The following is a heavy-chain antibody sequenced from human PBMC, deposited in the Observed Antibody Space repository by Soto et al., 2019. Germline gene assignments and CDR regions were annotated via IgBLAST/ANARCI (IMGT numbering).Heavy chain of an antibody. CDR1: GDTFSFYT. CDR2: IIPMVGMA. D-gene: IGHD3-10*01. J-gene: IGHJ4*02. Sequence: QVQLVQSGAEVKKPGSSVRLSCTASGDTFSFYTISWVRQAPGQGPEWMGRIIPMVGMADYPQKFQGRVTISAENSTSTAYMVLSSLRSDDTAVYFCATNYGSGSTHFDYWGQGTLVTVSS. CDR3: ATNYGSGSTHFDY. V-gene: IGHV1-69*02.